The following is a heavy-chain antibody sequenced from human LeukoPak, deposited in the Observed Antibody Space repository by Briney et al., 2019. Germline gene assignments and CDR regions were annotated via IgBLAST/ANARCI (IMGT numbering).Heavy chain of an antibody. V-gene: IGHV3-23*01. CDR3: AKSPVNRDYYDSSGYSPYFDY. D-gene: IGHD3-22*01. J-gene: IGHJ4*02. CDR1: GFTFSSYA. CDR2: ISGSGGST. Sequence: GGSLRLSCAASGFTFSSYAMSWVRQAPGKGLEWVSAISGSGGSTYYADSVKGRFTISRDNSKNTLYLQMNSLRAEDTAVYYCAKSPVNRDYYDSSGYSPYFDYWGQGTLVTVSS.